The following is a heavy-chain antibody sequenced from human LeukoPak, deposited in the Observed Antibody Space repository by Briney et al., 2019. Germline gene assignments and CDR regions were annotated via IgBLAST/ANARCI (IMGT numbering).Heavy chain of an antibody. V-gene: IGHV3-30*04. D-gene: IGHD6-13*01. CDR2: ISTDGRNI. CDR3: VRDSDIGAAGYYFDS. J-gene: IGHJ4*02. CDR1: GFTFSYYA. Sequence: GGSLRLSCAVSGFTFSYYAMHGVRQAPGKGLEWVAVISTDGRNIYYADSVKGRFTISRDNSKNTLFLQMNSLRPEDTAVYFCVRDSDIGAAGYYFDSWGQGTLVTVSS.